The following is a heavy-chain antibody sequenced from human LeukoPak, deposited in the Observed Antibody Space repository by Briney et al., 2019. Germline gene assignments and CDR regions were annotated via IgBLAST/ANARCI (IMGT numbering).Heavy chain of an antibody. V-gene: IGHV3-7*01. J-gene: IGHJ5*02. CDR3: ARDRGIVAQFDP. D-gene: IGHD1-26*01. CDR2: IKQDGSEM. CDR1: GFTFSGYW. Sequence: GGSLRLSCAASGFTFSGYWMSWVRQAPGKGLEWVANIKQDGSEMYYLDSVKGRFIISRDNAKNSLYLQMNSLRAEDTAVYYCARDRGIVAQFDPWGRGTLVTVS.